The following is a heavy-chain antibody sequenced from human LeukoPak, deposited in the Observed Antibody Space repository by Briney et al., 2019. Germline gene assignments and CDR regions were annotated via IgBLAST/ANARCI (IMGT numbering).Heavy chain of an antibody. Sequence: GGSLRLSCAASGFTFSTYSMNWVRQAPGKGLEWVSYISSSSSTIYYADSAKGRFTISRDNAKNSLYLQMNSLRAEDTAVYYCASPFDYWGQGTLVTVSS. CDR3: ASPFDY. CDR1: GFTFSTYS. V-gene: IGHV3-48*04. J-gene: IGHJ4*02. CDR2: ISSSSSTI.